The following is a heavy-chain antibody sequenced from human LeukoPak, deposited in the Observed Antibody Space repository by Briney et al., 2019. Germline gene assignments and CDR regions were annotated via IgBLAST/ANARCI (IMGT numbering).Heavy chain of an antibody. CDR2: ISAYNGNT. J-gene: IGHJ6*04. Sequence: ASVKVSCKASGYTFTSYGISWVRQAPGQGLEWMGWISAYNGNTNYAQKLQGRVTMITDTSTSTAYMELRSLRSDDTAVYYCARGRSGYDNYYYYGMDVWGKGTTVTVSS. D-gene: IGHD5-12*01. CDR3: ARGRSGYDNYYYYGMDV. V-gene: IGHV1-18*04. CDR1: GYTFTSYG.